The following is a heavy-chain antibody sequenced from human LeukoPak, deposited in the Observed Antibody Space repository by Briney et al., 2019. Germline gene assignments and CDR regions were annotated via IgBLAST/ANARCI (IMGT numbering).Heavy chain of an antibody. Sequence: PSETLSLTCTVSGGSISSSSYYWGWIRQPPGKGLEWIGSIYYSGSTYYNPSLKSRVTISVDTSKNQFSLKLSSVTAADTAVYYCARPSPGDYYDSSADPVAFDIWGQGTMVTVSS. CDR3: ARPSPGDYYDSSADPVAFDI. CDR1: GGSISSSSYY. CDR2: IYYSGST. J-gene: IGHJ3*02. D-gene: IGHD3-22*01. V-gene: IGHV4-39*01.